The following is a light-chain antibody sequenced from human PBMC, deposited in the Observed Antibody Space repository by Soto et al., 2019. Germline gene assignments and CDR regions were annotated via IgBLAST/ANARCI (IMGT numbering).Light chain of an antibody. Sequence: QSVLTQPASVSGSPGQSITISCTGTSSDVGRYNLVSWFQQHPGKAPELMIYEVTQRPSGVSDRFSGSKSGNTASLTISGLQAEDEADYYCCSYAGTTTFVVFGGGTKLTVL. V-gene: IGLV2-23*02. CDR3: CSYAGTTTFVV. CDR2: EVT. CDR1: SSDVGRYNL. J-gene: IGLJ2*01.